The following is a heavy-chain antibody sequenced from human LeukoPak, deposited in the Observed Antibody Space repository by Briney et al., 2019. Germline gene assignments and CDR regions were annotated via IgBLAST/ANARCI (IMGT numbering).Heavy chain of an antibody. V-gene: IGHV3-23*01. D-gene: IGHD1-1*01. Sequence: SGGSLRLSCAASGFTLRLYAMNWVRQAPGKGLEWVSGIGGSAASTFYADSVRGRFTISRDNSENTLYLQINSLRAEDTAVYYCAKDRGTDVGIANNWFDPWGQGTLVTVSS. CDR2: IGGSAAST. J-gene: IGHJ5*02. CDR1: GFTLRLYA. CDR3: AKDRGTDVGIANNWFDP.